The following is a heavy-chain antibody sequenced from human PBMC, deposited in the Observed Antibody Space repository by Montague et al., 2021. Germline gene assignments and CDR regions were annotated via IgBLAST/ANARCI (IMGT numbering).Heavy chain of an antibody. J-gene: IGHJ6*02. V-gene: IGHV4-34*01. Sequence: SETLSLTCAVSGGSFSVYSWTWIRQSPGNGLEWIGEVNERGSSNFNPSLTSRLTISVDTSKKHLSLNLRSVTAAATAVYYCARRGIVGGGQKGYFYAMDVWGQGTTVTVSS. D-gene: IGHD1-26*01. CDR1: GGSFSVYS. CDR3: ARRGIVGGGQKGYFYAMDV. CDR2: VNERGSS.